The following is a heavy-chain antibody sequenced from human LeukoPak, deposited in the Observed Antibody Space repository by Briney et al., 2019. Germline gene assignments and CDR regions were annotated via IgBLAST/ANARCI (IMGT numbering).Heavy chain of an antibody. CDR1: GGTFSTYD. CDR3: ASVYLYGMDV. V-gene: IGHV1-69*01. CDR2: ITPIFGTA. Sequence: ASVKVSCKATGGTFSTYDISWVRQAPGQGLEWMGGITPIFGTAKYAQKFQGRVTITAVESMSTAYMELSSLRTEDTAVYYCASVYLYGMDVWGQGTTVTVSS. D-gene: IGHD2-8*01. J-gene: IGHJ6*02.